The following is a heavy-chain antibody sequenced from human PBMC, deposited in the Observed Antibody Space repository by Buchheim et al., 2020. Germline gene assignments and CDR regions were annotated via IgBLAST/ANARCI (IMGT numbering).Heavy chain of an antibody. CDR2: IKQDGSEK. D-gene: IGHD3-22*01. Sequence: EVHLVGSGGGLVQPGGSLRLSCAASGFTFSSYWMSWVRQAPGKGLEWVANIKQDGSEKYYVDSVKGRFTISRDNAKNSLYLQMNSLRAEDTAVYYCARLYDYYDSSAYYFDYWGQGTL. CDR1: GFTFSSYW. J-gene: IGHJ4*02. CDR3: ARLYDYYDSSAYYFDY. V-gene: IGHV3-7*01.